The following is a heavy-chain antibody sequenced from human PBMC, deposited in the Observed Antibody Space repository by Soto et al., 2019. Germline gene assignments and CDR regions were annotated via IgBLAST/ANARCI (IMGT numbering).Heavy chain of an antibody. Sequence: GSLALACSASGFTFSHAWRSGVRQAPGKGLEWVGRIKSKADGETKDYGAPVRGRFTISRDDSQDILYLHMNSLRIEDTAVYYCCVIKRRDQYSTSGYWFDPWGPGTLVTVSS. D-gene: IGHD4-4*01. V-gene: IGHV3-15*01. CDR2: IKSKADGETK. CDR3: CVIKRRDQYSTSGYWFDP. J-gene: IGHJ5*02. CDR1: GFTFSHAW.